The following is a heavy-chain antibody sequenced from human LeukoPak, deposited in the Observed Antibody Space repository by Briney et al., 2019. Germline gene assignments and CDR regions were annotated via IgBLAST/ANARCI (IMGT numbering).Heavy chain of an antibody. V-gene: IGHV1-69*13. CDR3: ARHMWGSGSYYNPEDDEDYYYYYMDV. D-gene: IGHD3-10*01. Sequence: SVKVSCKASGGTFNNYAVSWVRQAPGQGLEWMGGIIPIFGTANYAQKFQGRVTITADESTNTAYMELSSLRSEDTAVYYCARHMWGSGSYYNPEDDEDYYYYYMDVWGKGTTVTVSS. J-gene: IGHJ6*03. CDR2: IIPIFGTA. CDR1: GGTFNNYA.